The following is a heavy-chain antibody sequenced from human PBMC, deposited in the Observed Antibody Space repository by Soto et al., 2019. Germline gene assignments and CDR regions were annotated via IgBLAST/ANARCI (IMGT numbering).Heavy chain of an antibody. CDR2: INHSGST. V-gene: IGHV4-34*01. Sequence: SETLSLTCAVYGGSFSGYYWSWIRQPPGKGLEWIGEINHSGSTNYNPSLKSRVTISVDTSKNQFSLKLSSVTAADTAVYYCARGRLRGSSNYYYYYGMDVWGQGTTVTVSS. D-gene: IGHD3-16*01. CDR3: ARGRLRGSSNYYYYYGMDV. CDR1: GGSFSGYY. J-gene: IGHJ6*02.